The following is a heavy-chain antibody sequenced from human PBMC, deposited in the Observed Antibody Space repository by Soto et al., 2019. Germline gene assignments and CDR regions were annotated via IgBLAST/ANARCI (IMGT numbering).Heavy chain of an antibody. J-gene: IGHJ4*02. Sequence: QVQLVQSGAEEKKPGASVKVSCKASGYTFTSYAMHWVRQAPGQRLEWMGWINAGNGNTKYSQKFQGRVTITRDTSASTADMRLGSLRSEDTAVYYCGRSIVVVTALDYWGQGTLVTVSS. V-gene: IGHV1-3*05. CDR3: GRSIVVVTALDY. CDR2: INAGNGNT. D-gene: IGHD2-21*02. CDR1: GYTFTSYA.